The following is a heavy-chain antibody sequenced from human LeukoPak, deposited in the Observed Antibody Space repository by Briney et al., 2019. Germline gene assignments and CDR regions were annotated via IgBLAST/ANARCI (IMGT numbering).Heavy chain of an antibody. Sequence: PGGSLRLSCAASGFTFSNNYMSWVRQAPGKGLEWVSVIYSGDNTYYVESVKGRFTISRDNSKNTLFLQKNRLRAEDTAVYYCAGRRVLDASFDYWGQGTLVTVSS. CDR2: IYSGDNT. V-gene: IGHV3-66*02. CDR1: GFTFSNNY. CDR3: AGRRVLDASFDY. J-gene: IGHJ4*02. D-gene: IGHD3-16*01.